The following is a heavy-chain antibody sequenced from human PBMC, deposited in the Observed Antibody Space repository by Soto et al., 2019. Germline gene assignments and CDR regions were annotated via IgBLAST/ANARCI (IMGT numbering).Heavy chain of an antibody. CDR1: GYTFTSYA. CDR2: INAGNGNT. J-gene: IGHJ6*02. V-gene: IGHV1-3*01. D-gene: IGHD5-12*01. Sequence: ASVKFSCQASGYTFTSYAMHWVRQAPGQRLEWMGWINAGNGNTKYSQKFQGRVTITRDTSASTAYMELSSLRSEDTAVYYCARGYSGYEAYYYGMDVWGQGTTVTVSS. CDR3: ARGYSGYEAYYYGMDV.